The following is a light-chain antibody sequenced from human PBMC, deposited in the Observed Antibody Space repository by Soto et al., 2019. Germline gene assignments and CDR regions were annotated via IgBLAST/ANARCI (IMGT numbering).Light chain of an antibody. CDR1: QSVSSN. J-gene: IGKJ1*01. Sequence: EIVMTQSPATLSVSPGERATLSCRASQSVSSNLAWYQQKPGQAPRLLIYSASTRAAGIPVRFSGSGSGTEFTLTISSLQSEDFVVYYCQQCNNWPRTFGQGTKVEVK. CDR2: SAS. CDR3: QQCNNWPRT. V-gene: IGKV3-15*01.